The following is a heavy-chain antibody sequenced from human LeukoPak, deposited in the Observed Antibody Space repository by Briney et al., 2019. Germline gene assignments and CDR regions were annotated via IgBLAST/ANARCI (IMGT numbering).Heavy chain of an antibody. J-gene: IGHJ5*02. CDR3: ATDGAGFDT. CDR1: GFTFNDYY. Sequence: GGSLRLSCAASGFTFNDYYMSWIRQAPGKGLEWLSYINIGGTNTHYADSVKGRFTISRDNAKKSLDLEMNNLRAEDTAVYYCATDGAGFDTWGQGVLVTVSS. CDR2: INIGGTNT. V-gene: IGHV3-11*01.